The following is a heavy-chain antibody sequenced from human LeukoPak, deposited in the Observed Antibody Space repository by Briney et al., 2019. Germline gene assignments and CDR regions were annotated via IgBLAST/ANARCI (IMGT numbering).Heavy chain of an antibody. V-gene: IGHV5-51*01. CDR3: ARRPPTYSSSWYFDY. Sequence: GESLKISCKGSGYSFTSYWIGWVRQMPGKGLEWMGIIYPGDSDTRYSPSFQGQVTISADKSISTAYLQWSSLKASDTAMYYCARRPPTYSSSWYFDYWGQGTLVTVPS. CDR2: IYPGDSDT. J-gene: IGHJ4*02. D-gene: IGHD6-13*01. CDR1: GYSFTSYW.